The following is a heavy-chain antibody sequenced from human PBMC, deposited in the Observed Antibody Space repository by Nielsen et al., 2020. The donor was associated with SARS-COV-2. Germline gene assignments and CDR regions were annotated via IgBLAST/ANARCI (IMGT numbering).Heavy chain of an antibody. J-gene: IGHJ4*02. CDR2: FYYSGST. CDR3: AGAYCTNGVCPLDY. V-gene: IGHV4-31*09. Sequence: SETLSLTCTVSGGSISNSGSYWSWIRQQPGKGLEWIGHFYYSGSTFYNPSLKSRVTISVDRSKNQFSLKLSSVTAADTAVYYCAGAYCTNGVCPLDYWGQGTLVTVSS. D-gene: IGHD2-8*01. CDR1: GGSISNSGSY.